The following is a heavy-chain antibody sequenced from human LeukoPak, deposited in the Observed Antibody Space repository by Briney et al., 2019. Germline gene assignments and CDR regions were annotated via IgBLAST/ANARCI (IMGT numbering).Heavy chain of an antibody. J-gene: IGHJ4*02. V-gene: IGHV3-21*01. CDR1: GFTFSSYG. CDR3: ASSLTTPYYFDY. D-gene: IGHD4-11*01. CDR2: ISSSSSYI. Sequence: GGSLRLSCAASGFTFSSYGMHWVRQAPGKGLEWVSSISSSSSYIYYADSVKGRFTISRDNAKNSLYLQMNSLRAEDTAVYYCASSLTTPYYFDYWGQGTLVTVSS.